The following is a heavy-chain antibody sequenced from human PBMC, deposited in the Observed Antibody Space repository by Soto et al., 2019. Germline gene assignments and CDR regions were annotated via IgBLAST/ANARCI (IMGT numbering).Heavy chain of an antibody. CDR1: GYTFTSYY. J-gene: IGHJ4*02. D-gene: IGHD6-13*01. V-gene: IGHV1-46*01. CDR2: INPSGGST. CDR3: VRDYREAAVFDY. Sequence: QVQLVQSGAEVKKPGASVKVSCKASGYTFTSYYMHWVRQAPGQGLEWMGIINPSGGSTSYAQKFQGRVTMTRETSTSTVYMELSSLRSEDTAVYYCVRDYREAAVFDYWGQGTLVTVSS.